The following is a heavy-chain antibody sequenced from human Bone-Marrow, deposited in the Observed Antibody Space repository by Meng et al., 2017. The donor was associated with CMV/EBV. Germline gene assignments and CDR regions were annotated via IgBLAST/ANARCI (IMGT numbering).Heavy chain of an antibody. CDR2: ISSSSSYI. D-gene: IGHD1-26*01. J-gene: IGHJ6*02. CDR3: ARDIRGSYSVYYYGMDG. Sequence: GESLKISCAASGFTFSSYSMNWVRQAPGKGLEWVSSISSSSSYIYYADSVKGRFTISRDNAKNSLYLQMNSLRAEDTAVYYCARDIRGSYSVYYYGMDGWGQGTTVTVSS. CDR1: GFTFSSYS. V-gene: IGHV3-21*01.